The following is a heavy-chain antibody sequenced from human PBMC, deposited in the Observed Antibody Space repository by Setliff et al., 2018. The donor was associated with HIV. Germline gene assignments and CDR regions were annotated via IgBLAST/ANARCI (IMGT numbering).Heavy chain of an antibody. CDR1: DGSISTGSYY. CDR2: IYTSGST. J-gene: IGHJ4*02. D-gene: IGHD3-16*02. Sequence: PSETLSLTCTVADGSISTGSYYWSWVRQPAGRGLEWIGRIYTSGSTNYNPSLKSRVTMSVDTSKNQFSLNLTSVTAADTAVYYCARGRFVGFDHWGQGTLVTVSS. V-gene: IGHV4-61*02. CDR3: ARGRFVGFDH.